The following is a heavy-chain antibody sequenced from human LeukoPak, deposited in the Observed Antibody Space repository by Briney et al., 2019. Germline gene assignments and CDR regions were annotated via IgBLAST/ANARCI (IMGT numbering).Heavy chain of an antibody. J-gene: IGHJ4*02. D-gene: IGHD1-26*01. CDR1: GVSISSGDYY. Sequence: SEILSLTCIVSGVSISSGDYYWSWIRQPPGKDLEWIGYIYYGGTTFCNPSLKGRVSMSMDTSKNQFSLKLSSVTAADTAVYSCARSPVGASCFDYWGQGSLVTVSS. V-gene: IGHV4-30-4*08. CDR3: ARSPVGASCFDY. CDR2: IYYGGTT.